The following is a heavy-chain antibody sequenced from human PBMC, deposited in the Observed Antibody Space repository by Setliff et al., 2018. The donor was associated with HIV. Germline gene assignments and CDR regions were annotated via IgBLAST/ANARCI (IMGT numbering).Heavy chain of an antibody. CDR2: MNPNSGVT. CDR1: GHTFSNSD. D-gene: IGHD3-10*01. V-gene: IGHV1-8*02. CDR3: ASGKGVGGVVITDGLDV. Sequence: ASVKVSCKASGHTFSNSDIHWVRRATGQGLEWMGWMNPNSGVTGYALKFHDRVTMTGDTSISTAYLELRSLTSEDTAVYYCASGKGVGGVVITDGLDVWGKGTTVTSPQ. J-gene: IGHJ6*04.